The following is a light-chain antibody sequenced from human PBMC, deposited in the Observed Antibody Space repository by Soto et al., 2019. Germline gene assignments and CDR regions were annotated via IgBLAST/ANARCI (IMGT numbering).Light chain of an antibody. CDR2: DTY. Sequence: DIQMTQSPSSLFASVGDRVTMTCQASQDISEFLNWYQQKPGKAPKVLIYDTYKLETGVPSRFSGSGSGTHFSLTISSLQSEDSATYYCQQYAVLPISFAQGGRLEFK. CDR1: QDISEF. J-gene: IGKJ5*01. V-gene: IGKV1-33*01. CDR3: QQYAVLPIS.